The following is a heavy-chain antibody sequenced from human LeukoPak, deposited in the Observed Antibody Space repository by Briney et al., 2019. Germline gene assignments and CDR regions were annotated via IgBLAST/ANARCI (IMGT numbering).Heavy chain of an antibody. CDR1: GFXFSNYA. Sequence: GGSLRLSCAASGFXFSNYAMHWVRQAPGKGLEWVAATSHDEGNKYYADSVKGRFTISRDNSRNTLYLEVNSLRTDDTAVYYCARGPGLAMGKGYFDYCGQGTLVTVSS. J-gene: IGHJ4*02. CDR3: ARGPGLAMGKGYFDY. CDR2: TSHDEGNK. D-gene: IGHD5-18*01. V-gene: IGHV3-30-3*01.